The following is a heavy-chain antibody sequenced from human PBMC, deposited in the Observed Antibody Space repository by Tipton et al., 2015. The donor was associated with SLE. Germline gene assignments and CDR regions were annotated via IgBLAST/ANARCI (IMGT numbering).Heavy chain of an antibody. V-gene: IGHV4-59*08. CDR2: IYYTMST. D-gene: IGHD2-2*01. J-gene: IGHJ6*02. CDR1: GGSISSDY. Sequence: TLSLTCTVSGGSISSDYWSWIRQAPGKGLEWIGYIYYTMSTNYNPSLKSRVTISLDMSKDQISLRLNSVTAADSAVYYCARPAGRYYGVDVWGQGTSVIVSS. CDR3: ARPAGRYYGVDV.